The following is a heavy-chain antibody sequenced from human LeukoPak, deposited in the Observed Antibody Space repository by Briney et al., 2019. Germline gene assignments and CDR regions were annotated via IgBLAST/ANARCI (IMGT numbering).Heavy chain of an antibody. V-gene: IGHV4-30-4*01. CDR1: GGSISSGDYY. D-gene: IGHD6-19*01. Sequence: SQTLSLTCTVSGGSISSGDYYWSWIRQPPGKGLEWIGYIYYSGSTYYNPSLKSRVTISVDTSKNQFSLKLSSVTAADTAVYYCAREKWLVRWFDPWGQGTLVTVSS. CDR3: AREKWLVRWFDP. J-gene: IGHJ5*02. CDR2: IYYSGST.